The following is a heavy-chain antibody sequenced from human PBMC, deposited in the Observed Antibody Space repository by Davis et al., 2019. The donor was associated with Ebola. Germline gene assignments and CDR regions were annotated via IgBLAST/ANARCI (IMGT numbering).Heavy chain of an antibody. J-gene: IGHJ5*02. CDR2: IYPGDSDT. Sequence: GESLKISCKGSGYDFATNWIGWVRQMPGKGLEWMGNIYPGDSDTRYSPSFQGQVTISADKSISTAYLQWSSLKASDTAMYYCARRGGYCISTSCYASRWFDPWGQGTLVTVSS. D-gene: IGHD2-2*03. CDR1: GYDFATNW. CDR3: ARRGGYCISTSCYASRWFDP. V-gene: IGHV5-51*01.